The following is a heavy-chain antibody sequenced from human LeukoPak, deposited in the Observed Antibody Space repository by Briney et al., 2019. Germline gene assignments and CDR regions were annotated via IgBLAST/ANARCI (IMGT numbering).Heavy chain of an antibody. CDR3: ARESLTWLQSRTSWFDP. Sequence: SETLSLTCTVSGGSISSSTYFWGWIRQPPGKGLEWIVTIYYTWSTYYNPSLKSRVTISVDSSKNQFSLRLSSVTAADTAVYYCARESLTWLQSRTSWFDPWGQGTLVTVSS. J-gene: IGHJ5*02. CDR2: IYYTWST. V-gene: IGHV4-39*07. D-gene: IGHD5-24*01. CDR1: GGSISSSTYF.